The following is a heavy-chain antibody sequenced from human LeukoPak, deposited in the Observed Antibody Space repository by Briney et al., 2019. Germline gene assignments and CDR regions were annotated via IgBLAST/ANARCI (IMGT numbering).Heavy chain of an antibody. CDR3: ARGWIQLWSYWYFDL. Sequence: SETLSLTCAVYGGSFSGYYWSWIRQPPGKGLEWIGEINHSGSTNYNPSLKSRVTTSVDTSKNQFSLKLSSVTAADTAVYYCARGWIQLWSYWYFDLWGRGTLVTVSS. CDR2: INHSGST. V-gene: IGHV4-34*01. CDR1: GGSFSGYY. D-gene: IGHD5-18*01. J-gene: IGHJ2*01.